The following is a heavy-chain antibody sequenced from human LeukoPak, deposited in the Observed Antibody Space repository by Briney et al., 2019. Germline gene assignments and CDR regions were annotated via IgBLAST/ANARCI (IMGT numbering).Heavy chain of an antibody. V-gene: IGHV1-2*02. Sequence: ASVKVSCKASGYTFTGYYMHWVRQALGQGLEWMGWINPNSGGTNYAQKFRGRVTMTRDTSISTAYMELSGLRSDDTAVYYCARDSGLGPTWHPFDHWGQGTPVTVS. J-gene: IGHJ4*02. D-gene: IGHD1-26*01. CDR2: INPNSGGT. CDR1: GYTFTGYY. CDR3: ARDSGLGPTWHPFDH.